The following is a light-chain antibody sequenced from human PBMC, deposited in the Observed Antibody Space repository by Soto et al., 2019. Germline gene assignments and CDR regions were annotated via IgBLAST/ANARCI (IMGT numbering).Light chain of an antibody. CDR3: QQYYSTPRT. CDR2: WAS. J-gene: IGKJ1*01. V-gene: IGKV4-1*01. CDR1: QSVLYSSNNKNY. Sequence: DIVMTQSPDSLAVSLGERATINCKSSQSVLYSSNNKNYLAWYQQKPGQPPKLLIYWASTRESGVPDRFSGSGSGTDFTLTLGSLQAEDVAVYYCQQYYSTPRTFGQGTKVEIK.